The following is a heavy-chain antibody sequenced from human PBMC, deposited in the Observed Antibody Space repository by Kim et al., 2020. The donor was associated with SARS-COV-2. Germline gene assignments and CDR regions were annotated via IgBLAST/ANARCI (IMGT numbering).Heavy chain of an antibody. CDR3: VRGLSSSGGF. CDR2: INPSGGST. CDR1: GYTFANYY. Sequence: APVKVSCKAVGYTFANYYLYWVRQAPGQGLEWMAMINPSGGSTVYAQKFQERVTTTRDMSTSTVYLEMNSLTSDDTALYYCVRGLSSSGGFWGQGTPVTVSS. D-gene: IGHD3-10*01. V-gene: IGHV1-46*01. J-gene: IGHJ4*02.